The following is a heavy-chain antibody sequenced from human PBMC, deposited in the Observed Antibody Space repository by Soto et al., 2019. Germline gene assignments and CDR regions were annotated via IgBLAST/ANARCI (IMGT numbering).Heavy chain of an antibody. V-gene: IGHV3-30-3*01. J-gene: IGHJ1*01. D-gene: IGHD3-22*01. CDR1: GFTFTSHP. Sequence: GGSLRLSCAASGFTFTSHPMHWVRQAPGKGLEWVAGISHDGSSQYYADSVKGRFTISRDNSKNTLYLQMNSLRAEDTAVYYCAKDAPYDSSGYFEEYFQHWGQGTLVTVSS. CDR2: ISHDGSSQ. CDR3: AKDAPYDSSGYFEEYFQH.